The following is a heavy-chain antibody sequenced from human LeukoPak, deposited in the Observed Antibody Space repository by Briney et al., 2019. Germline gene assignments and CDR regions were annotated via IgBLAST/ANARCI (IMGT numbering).Heavy chain of an antibody. CDR3: AKDPSAAAGAFDY. Sequence: GGSLRLSCAASGFTFSSYGMHWVRQAPGKELEWVAFIRYDGSNKYYADSVKGRFTISRDNSKNTLYLQMNSLRAEDTAVYYCAKDPSAAAGAFDYWGQGTLVTVSS. CDR2: IRYDGSNK. D-gene: IGHD6-13*01. CDR1: GFTFSSYG. J-gene: IGHJ4*02. V-gene: IGHV3-30*02.